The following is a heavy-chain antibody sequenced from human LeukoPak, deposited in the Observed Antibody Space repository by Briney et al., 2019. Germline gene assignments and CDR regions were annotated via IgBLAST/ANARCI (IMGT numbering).Heavy chain of an antibody. J-gene: IGHJ5*02. CDR1: GGSISSYY. Sequence: SETLSLTCTVSGGSISSYYCSWIRQPPGKGLEWIGYIYDSGSTYYNPSLKSRVTISVDRSKNQFSLRLSSVTAADTAVYYCARGPIVLVPAAMFDHWGQGTLVTVSS. CDR3: ARGPIVLVPAAMFDH. D-gene: IGHD2-2*01. V-gene: IGHV4-59*12. CDR2: IYDSGST.